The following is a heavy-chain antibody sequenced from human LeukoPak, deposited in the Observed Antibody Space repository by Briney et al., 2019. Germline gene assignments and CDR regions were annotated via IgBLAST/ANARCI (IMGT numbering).Heavy chain of an antibody. J-gene: IGHJ6*02. CDR2: IYHSGST. V-gene: IGHV4-30-2*01. CDR3: ARAMYCSGGSCYSDYYYGMDV. CDR1: GGSISSGGYS. Sequence: PSQTLSLTCAVSGGSISSGGYSWSWIRQPPGTGLEWIGYIYHSGSTYYNPSLKSRVTIPVDRSKNQFSLKLSSVTAADTAVYYCARAMYCSGGSCYSDYYYGMDVWGQGTTVAVSS. D-gene: IGHD2-15*01.